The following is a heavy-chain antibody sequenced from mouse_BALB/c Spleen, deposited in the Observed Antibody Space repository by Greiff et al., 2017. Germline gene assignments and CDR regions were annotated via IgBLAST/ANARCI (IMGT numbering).Heavy chain of an antibody. CDR2: IWSDGST. J-gene: IGHJ4*01. CDR1: GFSLTSYG. V-gene: IGHV2-6-2*01. CDR3: ARHGPSYAMDY. Sequence: VQLQQSGPDLVAPSQSLSITCTVSGFSLTSYGVHWVRQPPGKGLEWLVVIWSDGSTTYNSALKSRLSISKDNSKSQVFLKMNSRQTDDTAMYYCARHGPSYAMDYWGQGTSVTVSA.